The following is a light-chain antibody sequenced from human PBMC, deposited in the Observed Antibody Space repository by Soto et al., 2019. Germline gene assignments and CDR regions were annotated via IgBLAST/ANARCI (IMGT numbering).Light chain of an antibody. Sequence: QSALTQPASVSGSPGQSITISCTGSSSDIGAYNYVSWFQQYPGKAPKLIISEVSNRPSGVSNRFSGSKSGTAASLTISWLQTEDGADYFCFSFTTDWTHVFGTGTKVTVL. CDR1: SSDIGAYNY. J-gene: IGLJ1*01. CDR3: FSFTTDWTHV. CDR2: EVS. V-gene: IGLV2-14*01.